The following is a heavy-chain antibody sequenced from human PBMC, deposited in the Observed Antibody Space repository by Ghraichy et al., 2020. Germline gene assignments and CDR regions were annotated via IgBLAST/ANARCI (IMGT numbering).Heavy chain of an antibody. CDR1: GGNFRIQS. CDR3: AVSNYSDTWYFKWFDR. D-gene: IGHD6-13*01. J-gene: IGHJ5*02. Sequence: SVKVSCTASGGNFRIQSVNWVPYAVVQGQERMGAIIPLFGIRNYERRFQGRLTITADESTGTAYMDLSSLGSADTALYYCAVSNYSDTWYFKWFDRWGQGILVTAAS. CDR2: IIPLFGIR. V-gene: IGHV1-69*13.